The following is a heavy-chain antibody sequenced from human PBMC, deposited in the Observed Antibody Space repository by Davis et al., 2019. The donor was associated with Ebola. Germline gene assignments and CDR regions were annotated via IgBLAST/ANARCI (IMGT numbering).Heavy chain of an antibody. Sequence: GESLKISCKGSGYSFTSYWIGWVRQMPGKGLEWMGIIYPGDSDTRYSPSFQGQVTISADKSSSTAYLQWSSLKASDTAMYYCARHLLGTNYYYYGMDVWGQGTTVTVSS. CDR1: GYSFTSYW. CDR3: ARHLLGTNYYYYGMDV. CDR2: IYPGDSDT. V-gene: IGHV5-51*01. J-gene: IGHJ6*02. D-gene: IGHD1-14*01.